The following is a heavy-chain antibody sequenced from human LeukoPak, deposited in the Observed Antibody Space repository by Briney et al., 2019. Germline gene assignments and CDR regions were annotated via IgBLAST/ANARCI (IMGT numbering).Heavy chain of an antibody. D-gene: IGHD2-2*01. CDR3: AKDSTGYWLVVPAAMGTRSVGAFDI. J-gene: IGHJ3*02. CDR2: IYSGGSI. CDR1: GFTVSSNF. Sequence: GGSLRLSCAASGFTVSSNFMSWVRQAPGKGLEWVSIIYSGGSIFYADSVKGRFTISRDNSKNTLYLQMNSLRAEDTAVYYCAKDSTGYWLVVPAAMGTRSVGAFDIWGQGTMVTVSS. V-gene: IGHV3-53*05.